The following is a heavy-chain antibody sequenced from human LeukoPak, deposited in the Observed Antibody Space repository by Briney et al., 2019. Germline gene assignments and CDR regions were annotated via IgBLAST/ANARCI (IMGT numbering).Heavy chain of an antibody. J-gene: IGHJ3*02. CDR1: GYSFTSYW. CDR3: ARQERFYYDSSGSRFDI. D-gene: IGHD3-22*01. Sequence: GESLKISCKGSGYSFTSYWIGWVRQMPGKGLEWMGIIYPGDSDTRYSPSFQGQVAISADKSISTAYLQWSSLKASDTAMYYCARQERFYYDSSGSRFDIWGQGTMVTVSS. CDR2: IYPGDSDT. V-gene: IGHV5-51*01.